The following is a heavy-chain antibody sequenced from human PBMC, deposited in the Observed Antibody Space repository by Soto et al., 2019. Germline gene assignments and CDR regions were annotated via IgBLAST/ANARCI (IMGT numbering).Heavy chain of an antibody. D-gene: IGHD3-22*01. CDR2: IYYSGST. J-gene: IGHJ4*02. Sequence: SETLSLTCTVSGGSISSGDYYWSWIRQPPGKGLEWIGYIYYSGSTYYNPSLKSRVTISVDTSKNQFSLKLSSVTAADTAVYYCARERGPYYDSSGSFDYWGQGTLVTVYS. CDR1: GGSISSGDYY. CDR3: ARERGPYYDSSGSFDY. V-gene: IGHV4-30-4*01.